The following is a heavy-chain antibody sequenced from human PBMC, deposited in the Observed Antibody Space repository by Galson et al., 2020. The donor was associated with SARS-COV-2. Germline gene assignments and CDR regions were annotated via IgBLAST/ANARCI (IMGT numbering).Heavy chain of an antibody. CDR1: DGSISSYY. CDR3: ARGSCSGGSCYLIDY. CDR2: ISYSGST. Sequence: ETSETLSLTCTVSDGSISSYYWSWIRQPPGKGLEWIGYISYSGSTNYNPSLKGRVTISVDTSKNQFSLKLSSVTAADTAVYYCARGSCSGGSCYLIDYWGQGTLVTVSS. D-gene: IGHD2-15*01. J-gene: IGHJ4*02. V-gene: IGHV4-59*01.